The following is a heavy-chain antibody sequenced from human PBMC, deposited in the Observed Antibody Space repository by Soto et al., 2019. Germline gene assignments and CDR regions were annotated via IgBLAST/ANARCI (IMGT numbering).Heavy chain of an antibody. Sequence: PVGSLRLSCAASGFTFSSYGMHWVRQAPGKGLEWVAVISYDGSNKYYADSVKGRFTISRDNSKNTLYLQMNSLRAEDTAVYYCAKDPKNYWGQGTLVTVSS. CDR2: ISYDGSNK. V-gene: IGHV3-30*18. CDR1: GFTFSSYG. CDR3: AKDPKNY. J-gene: IGHJ4*02.